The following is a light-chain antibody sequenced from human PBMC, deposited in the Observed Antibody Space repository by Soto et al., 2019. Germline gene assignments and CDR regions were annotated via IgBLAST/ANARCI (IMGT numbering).Light chain of an antibody. Sequence: QSALTQPASVSGSPGQSITISCTGTSSDVGGYNYVSWYQHHPGKAPKLMIYEVRYRPSGVSSRFSGSKSGNTASLTISGLQAEDEADYYCSSYTSSSTLPDVFGTGTKLTVL. V-gene: IGLV2-14*01. J-gene: IGLJ1*01. CDR2: EVR. CDR3: SSYTSSSTLPDV. CDR1: SSDVGGYNY.